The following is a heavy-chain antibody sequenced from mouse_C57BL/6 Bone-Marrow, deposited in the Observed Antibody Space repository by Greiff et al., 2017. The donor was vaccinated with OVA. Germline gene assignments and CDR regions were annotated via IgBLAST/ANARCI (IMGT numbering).Heavy chain of an antibody. J-gene: IGHJ3*01. CDR2: INPNNGGT. Sequence: EVQLQQSGPELVKPGASVKISCKASGYTFTDYYMNWVKQSHGKSLEWIGDINPNNGGTSYNQKFKGKATLTVDKSSSTAYMELRSLTSEDSAVYYCARSDYVSSPRFAYWGQGTLVTVSA. D-gene: IGHD1-1*01. V-gene: IGHV1-26*01. CDR3: ARSDYVSSPRFAY. CDR1: GYTFTDYY.